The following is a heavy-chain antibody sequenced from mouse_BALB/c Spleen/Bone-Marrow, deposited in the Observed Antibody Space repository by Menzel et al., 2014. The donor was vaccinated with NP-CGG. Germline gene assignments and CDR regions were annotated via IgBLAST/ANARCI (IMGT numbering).Heavy chain of an antibody. Sequence: EVKLVESGGGLVQPGGSLKLSCAASEFTFSNYGMSWVRQTPDKRLEMIATINVNGDTTYHPDSVKGRFTISRDNVKNTLYLQMSSLKSEDTAMYYCARGYDYSSWFAYWGQGTLVTVSA. CDR3: ARGYDYSSWFAY. CDR2: INVNGDTT. V-gene: IGHV5-6-3*01. D-gene: IGHD2-4*01. J-gene: IGHJ3*01. CDR1: EFTFSNYG.